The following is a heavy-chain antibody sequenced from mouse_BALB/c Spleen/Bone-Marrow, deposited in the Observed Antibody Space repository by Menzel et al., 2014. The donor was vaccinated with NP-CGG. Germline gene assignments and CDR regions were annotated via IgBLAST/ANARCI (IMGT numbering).Heavy chain of an antibody. Sequence: QLAESGPGLRKAYQSLSVTGAVTGHSVTSGFCWNLLRQLPGNELEWMGCINHAGYNLYNPSLKMRSIITSDTSKNQIFLILKTVTTEDTATLKYARGHYDYRGYYTMNYWGQGTSVTVSS. CDR2: INHAGYN. J-gene: IGHJ4*01. CDR1: GHSVTSGFC. V-gene: IGHV3-6*02. CDR3: ARGHYDYRGYYTMNY. D-gene: IGHD2-4*01.